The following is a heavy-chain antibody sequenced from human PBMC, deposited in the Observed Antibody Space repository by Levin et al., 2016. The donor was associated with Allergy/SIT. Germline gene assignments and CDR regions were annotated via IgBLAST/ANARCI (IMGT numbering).Heavy chain of an antibody. J-gene: IGHJ5*02. CDR3: ATEGALGHFFFDP. CDR2: IIPNYGTT. Sequence: SVKVSCKTSGATFRNLIISWVRQAPGQGPEWVGRIIPNYGTTNYAQKFQGRVTISADKSTNTAYMEMASLTSDDTALYYCATEGALGHFFFDPWGQGTQVTVSS. V-gene: IGHV1-69*08. D-gene: IGHD1-26*01. CDR1: GATFRNLI.